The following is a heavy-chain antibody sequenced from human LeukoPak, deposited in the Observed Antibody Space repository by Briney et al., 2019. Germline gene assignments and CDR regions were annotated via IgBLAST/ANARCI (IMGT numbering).Heavy chain of an antibody. CDR3: ARGGAMATYYYYGMDV. CDR1: GGSISSYY. CDR2: IYHSGST. D-gene: IGHD3-16*01. V-gene: IGHV4-59*01. Sequence: PSETLSLTCTVSGGSISSYYWSWIRQPPGKGLEWIGYIYHSGSTNYNPSLKSRVTISVNKSKNQFSLKLSSVTAADTAVYYCARGGAMATYYYYGMDVWGQGTTVTVSS. J-gene: IGHJ6*02.